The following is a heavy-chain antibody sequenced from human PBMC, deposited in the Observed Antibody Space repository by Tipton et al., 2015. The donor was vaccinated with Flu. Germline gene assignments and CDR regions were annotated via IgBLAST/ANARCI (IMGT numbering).Heavy chain of an antibody. Sequence: LRLSCTVSGDSIRSSDYYWGWIRQPPGKGLEWIGSIFHSGSTYYNVSLKSRVTISVDTSKNQFSLKLSSETASDTAVYYCARRDYSNYVSDPKNWFDPWGQGTLVTVSS. D-gene: IGHD4-11*01. V-gene: IGHV4-38-2*02. CDR3: ARRDYSNYVSDPKNWFDP. J-gene: IGHJ5*02. CDR1: GDSIRSSDYY. CDR2: IFHSGST.